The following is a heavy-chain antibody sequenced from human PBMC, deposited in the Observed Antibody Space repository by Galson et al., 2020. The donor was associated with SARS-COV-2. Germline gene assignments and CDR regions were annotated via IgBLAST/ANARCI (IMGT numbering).Heavy chain of an antibody. Sequence: ASVKVSCKASGYTFTSYGISWVRQAPGQGLEWMGWISAYNGNTNYAQKLQGRVTMTTDTSTSTAYMELRSLRSDDTAVYYCARRADVTISRGDWFDPWGQGTLVTVSS. CDR2: ISAYNGNT. V-gene: IGHV1-18*04. D-gene: IGHD3-10*01. J-gene: IGHJ5*02. CDR1: GYTFTSYG. CDR3: ARRADVTISRGDWFDP.